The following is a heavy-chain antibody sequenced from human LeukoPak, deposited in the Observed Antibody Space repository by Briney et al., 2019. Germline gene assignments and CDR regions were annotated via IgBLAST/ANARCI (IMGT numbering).Heavy chain of an antibody. J-gene: IGHJ5*02. CDR2: IHYSGNT. D-gene: IGHD3-10*01. Sequence: SETLSLTCTVSGDSISSGRHYWSWIRQPAGKGLEWIGRIHYSGNTKYNPSLNGRLSISVDTSKNQLSLNITPVTAADTAVHYCARGGLYWFDPWGQGTQVTVSS. CDR3: ARGGLYWFDP. CDR1: GDSISSGRHY. V-gene: IGHV4-61*02.